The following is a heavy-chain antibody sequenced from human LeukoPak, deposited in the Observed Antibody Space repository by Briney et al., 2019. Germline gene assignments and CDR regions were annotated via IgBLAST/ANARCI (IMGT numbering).Heavy chain of an antibody. CDR1: GYTFTSYG. V-gene: IGHV1-18*01. D-gene: IGHD2-21*02. J-gene: IGHJ3*02. CDR3: ARDSGDIVVVTSGMSSANAFDI. Sequence: GASVKVSCKASGYTFTSYGISWVRQAPGQGLEWMGWISAYNGNTNYAQKLQGRVTMTTDTSTSTAYMELRSLRSDDTAVYYCARDSGDIVVVTSGMSSANAFDIWGQGTMVTVSS. CDR2: ISAYNGNT.